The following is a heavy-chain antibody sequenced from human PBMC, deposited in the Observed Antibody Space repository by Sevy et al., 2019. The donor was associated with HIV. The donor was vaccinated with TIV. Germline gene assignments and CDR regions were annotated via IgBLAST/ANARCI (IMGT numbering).Heavy chain of an antibody. V-gene: IGHV4-59*12. D-gene: IGHD6-6*01. J-gene: IGHJ4*02. CDR3: ATISQQLVGFFDY. CDR2: IFYSGST. CDR1: GGSISSYY. Sequence: SETLSLTCTVSGGSISSYYWSWIRQPPGKGLEWIGYIFYSGSTYYNPSLERRVTISVDTSKNQFSLKLTSVTAADTAVYYCATISQQLVGFFDYWGQGTLVTVSS.